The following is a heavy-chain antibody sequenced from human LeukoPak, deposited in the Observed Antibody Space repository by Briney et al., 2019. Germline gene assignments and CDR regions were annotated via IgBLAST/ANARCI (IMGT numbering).Heavy chain of an antibody. V-gene: IGHV3-23*01. CDR2: ISGSFGST. D-gene: IGHD3-22*01. Sequence: GGSLRLSCAASGFTFTTYAMTWVRRAPGKGLEWVSTISGSFGSTYSADSVKGRFTISRDNSKNTLYLQMNSLRAEDTAAYYCAKNGRWHYYDSSGYSDFDYWGQGTLVTVSS. J-gene: IGHJ4*02. CDR3: AKNGRWHYYDSSGYSDFDY. CDR1: GFTFTTYA.